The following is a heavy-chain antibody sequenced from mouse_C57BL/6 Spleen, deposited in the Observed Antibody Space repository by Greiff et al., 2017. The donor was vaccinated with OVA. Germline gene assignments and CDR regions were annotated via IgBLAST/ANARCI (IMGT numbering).Heavy chain of an antibody. D-gene: IGHD1-1*01. V-gene: IGHV1-7*01. Sequence: QVQLKESGAELAKPGASVKLSCKASGYTFTSYWMHWVKQRPGQGLEWIGYINPSSGYTKYNQKFQDKATWTADKSSSTAYMQLISLTYEDSAVYYCARYGGYLDNWGQGTTRPVAS. J-gene: IGHJ2*01. CDR1: GYTFTSYW. CDR2: INPSSGYT. CDR3: ARYGGYLDN.